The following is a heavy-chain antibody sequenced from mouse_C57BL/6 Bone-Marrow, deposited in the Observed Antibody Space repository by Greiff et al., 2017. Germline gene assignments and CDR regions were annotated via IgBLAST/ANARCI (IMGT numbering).Heavy chain of an antibody. CDR3: TPSNVFYALDY. J-gene: IGHJ4*01. D-gene: IGHD4-1*01. CDR1: GFNITDDY. V-gene: IGHV14-4*01. Sequence: EVQLKESGAELVRPGASVKLSCTASGFNITDDYMHWVKQRPEQGLEWIGWIDPENGDTEYAPKFQGKATITADTPSNTAYLQLSSLTSEDSAVYYFTPSNVFYALDYWGQGTSVTVSS. CDR2: IDPENGDT.